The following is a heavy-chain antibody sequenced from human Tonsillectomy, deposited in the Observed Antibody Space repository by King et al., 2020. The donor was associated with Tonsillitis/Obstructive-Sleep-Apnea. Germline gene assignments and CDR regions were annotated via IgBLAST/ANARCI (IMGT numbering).Heavy chain of an antibody. J-gene: IGHJ4*02. CDR3: ARILSEAGCSSTSCYAGGAYFDY. Sequence: VTLKESGPVLVKPTETLTLTCTVSGFSLSNARMGVSWIRQPPGKALEWLAHIFSNDEKSYSTSLKSRLTISKDTPTSQVVLTITNMDPLDTATYYCARILSEAGCSSTSCYAGGAYFDYWGQGTLVTVSS. V-gene: IGHV2-26*01. CDR1: GFSLSNARMG. D-gene: IGHD2-2*01. CDR2: IFSNDEK.